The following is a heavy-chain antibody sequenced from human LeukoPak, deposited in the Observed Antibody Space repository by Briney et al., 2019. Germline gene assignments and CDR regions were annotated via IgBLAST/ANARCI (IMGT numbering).Heavy chain of an antibody. V-gene: IGHV3-23*01. D-gene: IGHD3-10*01. J-gene: IGHJ5*02. CDR3: ANSRGHGSGNL. Sequence: GGSLRLSCAASGFTFSSYSMSWVRQAPGKGLEWVSGISGSGDRTYYADAVKGRFTISRDNSKNTVYLQMDSLRAEDTAVYYCANSRGHGSGNLWGQGTLVIVSS. CDR2: ISGSGDRT. CDR1: GFTFSSYS.